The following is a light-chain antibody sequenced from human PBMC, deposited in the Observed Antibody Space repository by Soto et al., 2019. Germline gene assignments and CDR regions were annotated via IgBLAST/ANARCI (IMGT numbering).Light chain of an antibody. CDR3: QHYTSYWT. CDR1: QSISSW. CDR2: DSS. V-gene: IGKV1-5*01. J-gene: IGKJ1*01. Sequence: DIQMTQSPSTLSASVGDRVTITCRASQSISSWLAWYQQKPGKAPKLLIYDSSSLESGVPSRFSGSGSGTEFNLAINILQPDDFETSYCQHYTSYWTFVQGTKVEI.